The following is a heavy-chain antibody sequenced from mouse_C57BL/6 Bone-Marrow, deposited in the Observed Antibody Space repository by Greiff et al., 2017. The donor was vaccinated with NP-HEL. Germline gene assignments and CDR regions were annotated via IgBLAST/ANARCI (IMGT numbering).Heavy chain of an antibody. CDR3: ARWVITTVVAYYFDY. CDR1: GYTFTDYY. CDR2: INPNNGGT. D-gene: IGHD1-1*01. Sequence: VQLKQSGPELVKPGASVKISCKASGYTFTDYYMNWVKQSHGKSLEWIGDINPNNGGTSYNQKFKGKATLTVDKSSSTAYMELRSLTSEDSAVYYCARWVITTVVAYYFDYWGQGTTLTVSS. V-gene: IGHV1-26*01. J-gene: IGHJ2*01.